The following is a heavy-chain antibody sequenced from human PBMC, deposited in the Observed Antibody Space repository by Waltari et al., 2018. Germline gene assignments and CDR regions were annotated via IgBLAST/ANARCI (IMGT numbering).Heavy chain of an antibody. Sequence: QVQLHQWGAGQLKPSETLSLTCAVSGQPFLGYFWNWIRQSPGKGLEWLGAIHHSGSTNYNPALASRVSLSVDTTKKQFSLRLTSVTAADAAVYYCARYGEVPPNYFFDYWGRGTLVTVSS. CDR2: IHHSGST. J-gene: IGHJ4*01. V-gene: IGHV4-34*01. CDR1: GQPFLGYF. D-gene: IGHD2-21*01. CDR3: ARYGEVPPNYFFDY.